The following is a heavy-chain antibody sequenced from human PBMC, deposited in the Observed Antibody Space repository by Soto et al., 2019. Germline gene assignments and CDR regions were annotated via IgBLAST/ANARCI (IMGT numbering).Heavy chain of an antibody. J-gene: IGHJ4*02. CDR1: GFTVSSNY. Sequence: GGSLILSCAASGFTVSSNYMSWVRQAPGKGLEWVSVIYSGGSTYYADSVKGRFTISRDNSKNTLYLQMNSLRAEDTAVYYCARGTAAGKVRYFDYWGQGTLVTVSS. V-gene: IGHV3-66*01. CDR2: IYSGGST. CDR3: ARGTAAGKVRYFDY. D-gene: IGHD6-13*01.